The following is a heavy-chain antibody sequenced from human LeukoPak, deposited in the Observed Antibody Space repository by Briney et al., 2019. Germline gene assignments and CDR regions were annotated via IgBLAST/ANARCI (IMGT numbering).Heavy chain of an antibody. CDR1: GCTFSDYY. J-gene: IGHJ4*02. CDR2: ISSSGSTI. V-gene: IGHV3-11*04. Sequence: PGGSLRLSCAATGCTFSDYYMSWLRQAPGKGLEWVSYISSSGSTIYYADSVKGRFTISRDNAKNSLYLQMNSLRAEDTAVYYCARGYCSGGSCYFDYWGQGTLVTVSS. D-gene: IGHD2-15*01. CDR3: ARGYCSGGSCYFDY.